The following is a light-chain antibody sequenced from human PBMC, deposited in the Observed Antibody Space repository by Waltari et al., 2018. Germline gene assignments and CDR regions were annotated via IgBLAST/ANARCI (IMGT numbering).Light chain of an antibody. V-gene: IGKV2-30*01. Sequence: VARTKTPLSPRVTPGQRAAIPCSSSQSLLSSGGNTFLNWFQQRPGQSPRRLIYRVSNRDSGVPDRFSGSGSGTDFTLRISRVEAEDVGVYYCMQGTHWPRTFGQGTKVEIK. CDR1: QSLLSSGGNTF. CDR2: RVS. J-gene: IGKJ1*01. CDR3: MQGTHWPRT.